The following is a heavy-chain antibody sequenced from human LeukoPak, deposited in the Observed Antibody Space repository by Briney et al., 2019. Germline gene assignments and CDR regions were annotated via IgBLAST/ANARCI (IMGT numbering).Heavy chain of an antibody. Sequence: SETLSLTCAVSGGSISSGGYSWSWIRQPPGKGLEWIGYIYHSGSTYYNPSLKSRVTISVDTSKNQFSLKLSSVTAADTAVYYCARDQATLGYYYYGMDVWGQGTTVTVSS. CDR2: IYHSGST. V-gene: IGHV4-30-2*01. J-gene: IGHJ6*02. CDR3: ARDQATLGYYYYGMDV. CDR1: GGSISSGGYS.